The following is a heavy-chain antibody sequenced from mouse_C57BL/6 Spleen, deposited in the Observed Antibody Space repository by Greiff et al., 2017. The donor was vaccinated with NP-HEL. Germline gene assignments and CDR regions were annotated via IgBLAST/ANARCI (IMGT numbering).Heavy chain of an antibody. CDR1: GYTFTDYN. Sequence: VQLQQSGPELVKPGASVKIPCKASGYTFTDYNMDWVKQSHGKSLEWIGDINPNNGGTIYNQKFKGKATLTVDKSSSTAYMELRSLTSEDTAVYYCARGSSGYPYYFDYWGQGTTLTVSS. J-gene: IGHJ2*01. CDR2: INPNNGGT. V-gene: IGHV1-18*01. D-gene: IGHD3-2*02. CDR3: ARGSSGYPYYFDY.